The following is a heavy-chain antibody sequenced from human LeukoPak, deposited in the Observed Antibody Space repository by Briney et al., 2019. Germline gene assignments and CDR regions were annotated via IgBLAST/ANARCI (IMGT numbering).Heavy chain of an antibody. CDR1: GFTFSDYY. CDR3: ARELEYDYVWGSYRYRSDAFDI. V-gene: IGHV3-11*01. Sequence: GGSLRLSCAASGFTFSDYYMSWIRQAPGKGLEWVSYISSSGSTIYYADSVKGRFTISRDNAKNSLYLQMNSPRAEDTAVYYCARELEYDYVWGSYRYRSDAFDIWGQGTMVTVSS. J-gene: IGHJ3*02. D-gene: IGHD3-16*02. CDR2: ISSSGSTI.